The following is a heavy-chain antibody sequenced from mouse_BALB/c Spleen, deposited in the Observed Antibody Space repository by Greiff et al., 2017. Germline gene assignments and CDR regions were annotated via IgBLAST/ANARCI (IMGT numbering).Heavy chain of an antibody. CDR2: IYPGNSDT. CDR3: TIPLITTAGY. CDR1: GYTFTSYW. D-gene: IGHD1-1*01. Sequence: VQLQQSGTVLARPGASVKMSCKASGYTFTSYWMHWVKQRTGQGLEWIGAIYPGNSDTSYNQKFKGKAKLTAVTSTSTAYMELSSLTNEDSAVYYCTIPLITTAGYWGQGTTLTVSS. J-gene: IGHJ2*01. V-gene: IGHV1-5*01.